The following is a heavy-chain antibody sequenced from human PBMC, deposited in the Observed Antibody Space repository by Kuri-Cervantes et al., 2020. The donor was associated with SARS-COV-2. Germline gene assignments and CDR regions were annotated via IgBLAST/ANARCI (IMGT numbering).Heavy chain of an antibody. V-gene: IGHV4-59*04. J-gene: IGHJ4*02. D-gene: IGHD6-19*01. CDR2: IYCGGNT. CDR1: GFTFSDYY. CDR3: IAYPHGWVTGGGF. Sequence: AETLRLTCAASGFTFSDYYMTRIRQPPGKGLEWISSIYCGGNTYYNVSLRSRLTMSVDTSKNQFSLRLTSVTAADMAVYYCIAYPHGWVTGGGFWGQGTLVTVSS.